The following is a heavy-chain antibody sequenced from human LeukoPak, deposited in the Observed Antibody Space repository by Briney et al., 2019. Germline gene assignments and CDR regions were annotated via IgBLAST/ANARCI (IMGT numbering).Heavy chain of an antibody. D-gene: IGHD1-26*01. J-gene: IGHJ6*02. V-gene: IGHV1-46*01. CDR1: GYTFTSYY. Sequence: ASVKVSCKASGYTFTSYYLHWMRQAPGQGLECMGIVNPSGGTTNYAQKFQGRVTLTRDTSTSTVYMVLSSLRSEDTAVYYCARDRGGVGATFLGYGMDVWGQGTTVTVSS. CDR2: VNPSGGTT. CDR3: ARDRGGVGATFLGYGMDV.